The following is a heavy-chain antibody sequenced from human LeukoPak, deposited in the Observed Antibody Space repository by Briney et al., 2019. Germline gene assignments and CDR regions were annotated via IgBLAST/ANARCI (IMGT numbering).Heavy chain of an antibody. Sequence: GGSLRLSCAASGFTLSSYGMNWVRQAPGKGLEWVSYISSSSSTIYYADSVKGRFTISRDNAKNSLYLQMNSLRAEDTAVYYCARLVNYYDSSGYYYLRDNAFDIWGQGTMVTVSS. CDR2: ISSSSSTI. D-gene: IGHD3-22*01. CDR3: ARLVNYYDSSGYYYLRDNAFDI. CDR1: GFTLSSYG. V-gene: IGHV3-48*01. J-gene: IGHJ3*02.